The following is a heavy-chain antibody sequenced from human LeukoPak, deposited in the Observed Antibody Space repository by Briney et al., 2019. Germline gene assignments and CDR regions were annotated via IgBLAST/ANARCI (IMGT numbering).Heavy chain of an antibody. Sequence: GRSLRLSCAASGFTLSTYGMHWVCQAPGKGLEWVAVISSDGSNKFYADSVKGRFTISRDGSKNTLYLQMNSLRPDDTAVYFCAKPQVTANWYYFHYWGQGTLVTVSS. CDR2: ISSDGSNK. V-gene: IGHV3-30*18. J-gene: IGHJ4*02. CDR1: GFTLSTYG. D-gene: IGHD2-21*02. CDR3: AKPQVTANWYYFHY.